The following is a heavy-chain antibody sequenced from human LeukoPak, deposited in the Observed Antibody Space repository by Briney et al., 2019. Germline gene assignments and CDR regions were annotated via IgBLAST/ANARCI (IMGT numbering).Heavy chain of an antibody. CDR2: ISSGGSPI. CDR1: GFTFSDYY. V-gene: IGHV3-11*04. J-gene: IGHJ3*02. Sequence: GGSLRLSCAASGFTFSDYYISWIRQAPGKGLEWVSYISSGGSPIYYADSVKGRFTISRDNAKNSLYLQMNSLRAEDTAVYYCVRVVPAAILGAFDIWGQGTMVTVSS. D-gene: IGHD2-2*02. CDR3: VRVVPAAILGAFDI.